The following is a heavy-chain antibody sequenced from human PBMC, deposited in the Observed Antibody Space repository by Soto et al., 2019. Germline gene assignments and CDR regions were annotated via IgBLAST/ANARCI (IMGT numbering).Heavy chain of an antibody. D-gene: IGHD6-19*01. CDR3: ARNFVIAETGTAFDS. CDR2: IYRSGTT. V-gene: IGHV4-4*07. J-gene: IGHJ4*02. Sequence: SETLSLTCSVSGGSISGHYWSWIRLPSGRRLQWVGRIYRSGTTNYNPSLKSRVRMSVDTDRNSFSLRLDSVTAADTAVYYCARNFVIAETGTAFDSWGRGVLVT. CDR1: GGSISGHY.